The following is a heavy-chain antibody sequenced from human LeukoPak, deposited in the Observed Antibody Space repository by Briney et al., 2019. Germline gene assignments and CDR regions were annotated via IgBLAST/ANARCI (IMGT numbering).Heavy chain of an antibody. CDR1: GGSISSDY. V-gene: IGHV4-59*08. CDR2: IYYSGST. Sequence: SETLSLTCSVSGGSISSDYWSWIRQPPGRGLEWIGFIYYSGSTNYNPSLKSRVTISVDTSKNQFSLKLSSVTAADTAVYYCARTWSSSGWYSFGFWGQGTLVTVSS. J-gene: IGHJ4*02. D-gene: IGHD6-19*01. CDR3: ARTWSSSGWYSFGF.